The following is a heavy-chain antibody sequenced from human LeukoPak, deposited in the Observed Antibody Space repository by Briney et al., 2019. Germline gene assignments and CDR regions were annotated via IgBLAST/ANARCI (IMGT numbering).Heavy chain of an antibody. CDR3: AKSPGSYYTPYDAFGI. V-gene: IGHV3-23*01. D-gene: IGHD3-10*01. Sequence: PGGSLRLSCAASGFTFSSYAMSWVRQAPGKGLEWVSAISGSGGSTYYADSVKGRFTISRDNSKNTLYLQMNSLRAEDTAVYYCAKSPGSYYTPYDAFGIWGQGTMVTVSS. CDR1: GFTFSSYA. CDR2: ISGSGGST. J-gene: IGHJ3*02.